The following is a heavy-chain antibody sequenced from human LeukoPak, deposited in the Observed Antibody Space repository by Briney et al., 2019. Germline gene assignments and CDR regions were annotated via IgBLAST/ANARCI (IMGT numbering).Heavy chain of an antibody. CDR1: GYTFISYD. V-gene: IGHV1-8*01. Sequence: ASVKVSCKASGYTFISYDINWVRQATGQGLEWMGWMNPKSGNTGYAQKFQGRVTMTRNTSISTAYMELSSLRSEDTAVYYCARGKQWLPPIDYGGQGTLLTVSS. CDR2: MNPKSGNT. CDR3: ARGKQWLPPIDY. J-gene: IGHJ4*02. D-gene: IGHD6-19*01.